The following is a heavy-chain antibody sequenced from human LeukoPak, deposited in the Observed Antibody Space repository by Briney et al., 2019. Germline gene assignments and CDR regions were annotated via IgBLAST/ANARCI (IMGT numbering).Heavy chain of an antibody. V-gene: IGHV4-34*01. J-gene: IGHJ5*02. Sequence: ASETLSLTCAVSGGSFSGYYWSWIRQPPGKGLEWIGEINHSGSTYYNPSLKSRVTISLDTSKNQFSLKLSSVTAADTAVYYCARGGYYGSGNDFRFDPWGQGTLVTVSS. CDR2: INHSGST. CDR3: ARGGYYGSGNDFRFDP. D-gene: IGHD3-10*01. CDR1: GGSFSGYY.